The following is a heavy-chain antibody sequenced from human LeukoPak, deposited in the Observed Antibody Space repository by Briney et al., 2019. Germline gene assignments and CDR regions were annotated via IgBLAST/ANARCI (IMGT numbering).Heavy chain of an antibody. D-gene: IGHD6-19*01. V-gene: IGHV1-46*01. J-gene: IGHJ4*02. CDR2: INPSGGST. CDR3: AREAYSSGKDY. Sequence: ASVNVSCKASGYTFTSYYMHWVRQAPGQGLEWMGIINPSGGSTSHAQKFQGRVTMTRDTSTSTVYMELSSLRSEDTAVYYCAREAYSSGKDYWGQGTLVTVSS. CDR1: GYTFTSYY.